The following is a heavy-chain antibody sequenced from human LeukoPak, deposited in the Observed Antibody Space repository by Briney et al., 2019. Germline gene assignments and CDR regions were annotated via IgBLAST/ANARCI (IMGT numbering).Heavy chain of an antibody. CDR1: GFTFSSYA. J-gene: IGHJ4*02. Sequence: PGGSLRLSCAASGFTFSSYAMNWVRQAPGKGLEWVSGITGNGGYTYYADSVKGRFTIPRDNSRSTLYLQMNSPRAEDTAIYYCAKGTLQQFDYWGQGTLVTVSS. D-gene: IGHD1-1*01. V-gene: IGHV3-23*01. CDR3: AKGTLQQFDY. CDR2: ITGNGGYT.